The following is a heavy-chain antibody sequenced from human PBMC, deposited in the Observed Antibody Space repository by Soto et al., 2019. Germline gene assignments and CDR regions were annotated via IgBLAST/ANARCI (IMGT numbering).Heavy chain of an antibody. D-gene: IGHD3-16*01. V-gene: IGHV3-9*01. J-gene: IGHJ3*01. CDR3: AKGGASRVDALDV. Sequence: EVQLVESGGGLAQPGRSLRLSCAASGFIFDEYAMHLVRQVPGKGLEWVSTVSWNSATIAYADSVKGRFIISRDSATNSLYLQMSSLRPEDTAFYYCAKGGASRVDALDVWGQGTLVTVSS. CDR2: VSWNSATI. CDR1: GFIFDEYA.